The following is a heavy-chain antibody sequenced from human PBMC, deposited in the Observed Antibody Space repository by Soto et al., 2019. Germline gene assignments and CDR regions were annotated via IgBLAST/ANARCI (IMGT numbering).Heavy chain of an antibody. D-gene: IGHD2-15*01. Sequence: PGESLKISCKGSGYSFTSYWIGWVRQMPGKGLEWMGIIYPGDSDTRYSPSFQGQVTISADKSISTAYLQWSSLKASDTAMYYCASTLGYCSGGSCYPYYYYGMDVWGQGTTVTVSS. J-gene: IGHJ6*02. CDR2: IYPGDSDT. CDR3: ASTLGYCSGGSCYPYYYYGMDV. V-gene: IGHV5-51*01. CDR1: GYSFTSYW.